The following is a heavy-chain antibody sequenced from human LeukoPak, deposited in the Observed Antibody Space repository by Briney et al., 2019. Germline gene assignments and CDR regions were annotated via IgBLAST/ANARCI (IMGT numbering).Heavy chain of an antibody. V-gene: IGHV3-66*01. Sequence: PGGSLRLSCAASGFTVSSNYMSWVRQAPGKGLEWVSVIYSGGSIYYADSVKGRFTISRDNSKNTLYLQMNSLRAEDTAVYYCARDSGYGDYSGAFDIWGQGTMVTVSS. CDR3: ARDSGYGDYSGAFDI. J-gene: IGHJ3*02. CDR2: IYSGGSI. CDR1: GFTVSSNY. D-gene: IGHD4-17*01.